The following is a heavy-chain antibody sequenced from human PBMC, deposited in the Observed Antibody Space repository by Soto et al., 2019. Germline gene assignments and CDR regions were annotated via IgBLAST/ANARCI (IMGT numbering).Heavy chain of an antibody. CDR1: GFTFSRFA. J-gene: IGHJ6*02. D-gene: IGHD2-15*01. CDR3: AKDSLGDYYYYGMDV. V-gene: IGHV3-23*01. Sequence: EVQLLESGGGLVQPGGSLRLSCAASGFTFSRFAMNWVRQAPGKGLEWVSGIGDSGITTYYAASVKGRFTISRDNSKNTLFLQMNSLRAEDTAIYYCAKDSLGDYYYYGMDVWGQGTTVTVSS. CDR2: IGDSGITT.